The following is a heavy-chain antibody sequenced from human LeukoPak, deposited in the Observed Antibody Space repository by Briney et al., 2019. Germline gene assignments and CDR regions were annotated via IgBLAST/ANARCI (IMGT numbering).Heavy chain of an antibody. V-gene: IGHV4-30-2*01. J-gene: IGHJ6*02. CDR1: GGSISSGGYS. CDR3: ARATVTDYYGMDV. CDR2: IYHSGST. D-gene: IGHD4-17*01. Sequence: SQTLSLTCAVSGGSISSGGYSWSWIRQPPGKGLEWIGYIYHSGSTYYNPSLKSRVTISVDRSKNQFSLKLSSVTAADTAVYYCARATVTDYYGMDVWGQGTTVTVSS.